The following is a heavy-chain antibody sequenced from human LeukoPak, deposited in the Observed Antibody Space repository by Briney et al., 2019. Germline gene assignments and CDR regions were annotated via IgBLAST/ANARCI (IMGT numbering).Heavy chain of an antibody. Sequence: ASVKVSCKASGYTFTGYYMHWVRQAPGQGLEWMGWFNPNSGGTNYAQNFQGRVTMTRDTSISTAYMEMSRLRSDDTAVYYCARDRITMVRGVIGSMGYWGQGTMVTVSS. V-gene: IGHV1-2*02. D-gene: IGHD3-10*01. CDR3: ARDRITMVRGVIGSMGY. J-gene: IGHJ4*02. CDR1: GYTFTGYY. CDR2: FNPNSGGT.